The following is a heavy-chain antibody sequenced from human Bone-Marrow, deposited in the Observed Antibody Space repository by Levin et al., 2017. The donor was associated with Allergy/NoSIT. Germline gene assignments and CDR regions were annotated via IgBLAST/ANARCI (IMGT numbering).Heavy chain of an antibody. J-gene: IGHJ4*02. Sequence: SQTLSLPCTVSGGSIRSANYYWGWIRQSPGKGLEWIGSIYYSGSTYYNPSLKSRVTISVDTSNNQFSLNLSSVTAADTTVYYCATAPREDYDSSGYYFFESWGQGNLVTVSS. CDR2: IYYSGST. D-gene: IGHD3-22*01. CDR1: GGSIRSANYY. CDR3: ATAPREDYDSSGYYFFES. V-gene: IGHV4-39*01.